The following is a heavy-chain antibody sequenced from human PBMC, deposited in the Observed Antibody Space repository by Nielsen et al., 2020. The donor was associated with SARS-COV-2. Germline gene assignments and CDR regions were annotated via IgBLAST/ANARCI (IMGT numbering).Heavy chain of an antibody. CDR2: ISSSSSTI. CDR3: ARSNRNTIFGVVIKGANWFDP. CDR1: GFTFSSYS. J-gene: IGHJ5*02. D-gene: IGHD3-3*01. Sequence: GGSLRLSCAASGFTFSSYSMNWVRQAPGKGLEWVSYISSSSSTIYYADSVKGRFTISRDNAKNSLYLQMNSLRDEDTAVYYCARSNRNTIFGVVIKGANWFDPWGQGTLVTVSS. V-gene: IGHV3-48*02.